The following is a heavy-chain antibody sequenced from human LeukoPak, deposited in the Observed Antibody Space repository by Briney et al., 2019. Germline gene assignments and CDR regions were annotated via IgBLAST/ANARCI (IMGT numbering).Heavy chain of an antibody. V-gene: IGHV4-34*01. CDR2: INHSGST. D-gene: IGHD3-22*01. Sequence: SETLSLTCAVYGGSFSGYYWSWIRQPPGKGLEWIGEINHSGSTNYNPSLKSRVTISVDTSKNQFSLKLSSVTAADTAVYYCARDRDSKDAFDIWGQGTMVTVSS. CDR3: ARDRDSKDAFDI. J-gene: IGHJ3*02. CDR1: GGSFSGYY.